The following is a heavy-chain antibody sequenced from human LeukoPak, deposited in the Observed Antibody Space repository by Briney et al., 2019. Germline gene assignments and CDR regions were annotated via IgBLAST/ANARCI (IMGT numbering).Heavy chain of an antibody. D-gene: IGHD6-6*01. J-gene: IGHJ6*03. V-gene: IGHV3-23*01. CDR2: ISGSGGST. CDR1: GSTFSSYA. Sequence: GGSLRLSCAASGSTFSSYAMSWVRQAPGKGLEWVSAISGSGGSTYYADSVKGRFTISRDNSKNTLYLQMNSLRAEDTAVYYCAKDLGWIAARHVNYMDVWGKGTTVTVSS. CDR3: AKDLGWIAARHVNYMDV.